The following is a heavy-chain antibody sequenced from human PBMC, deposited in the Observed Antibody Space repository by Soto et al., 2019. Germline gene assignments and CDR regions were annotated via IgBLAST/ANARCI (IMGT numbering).Heavy chain of an antibody. CDR1: GFTFSSYL. D-gene: IGHD3-10*01. V-gene: IGHV3-7*01. CDR3: ASMGYYGSGSYYFDY. CDR2: IKQDGSEK. Sequence: HPGGSLRLSCAASGFTFSSYLMSWVRQAPGKGLEWVANIKQDGSEKYYVDSVKGRFTISRDNAKNSLYLQMNSLRAEDTAVYYCASMGYYGSGSYYFDYWGQGTLVTVSS. J-gene: IGHJ4*02.